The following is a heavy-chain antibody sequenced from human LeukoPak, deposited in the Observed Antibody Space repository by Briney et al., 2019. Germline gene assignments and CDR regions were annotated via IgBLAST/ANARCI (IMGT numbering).Heavy chain of an antibody. Sequence: SETLSLTCTVSGYSISSGYYWGWIRQPPGKGLEWIGSIYHSGSAYYNPSLKSRVTISVDTSKNQFSLKLSSVTAADTAVYYCARDLTSSGWYETNWFDPWGQGTLVTVSS. D-gene: IGHD6-19*01. CDR1: GYSISSGYY. V-gene: IGHV4-38-2*02. J-gene: IGHJ5*02. CDR2: IYHSGSA. CDR3: ARDLTSSGWYETNWFDP.